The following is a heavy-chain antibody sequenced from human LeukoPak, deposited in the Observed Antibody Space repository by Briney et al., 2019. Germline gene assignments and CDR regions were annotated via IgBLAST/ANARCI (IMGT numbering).Heavy chain of an antibody. Sequence: GGSLRLSCAASGFTFSDYYMSWIRQAPGQGLEWLSYISSSSTYTNYADSVKGRFSISRDNAKNSVYLQMNSLRAEDTAVYYCAKGYSYGHFWGQGTLVAVSS. J-gene: IGHJ4*02. CDR1: GFTFSDYY. CDR3: AKGYSYGHF. D-gene: IGHD5-18*01. V-gene: IGHV3-11*03. CDR2: ISSSSTYT.